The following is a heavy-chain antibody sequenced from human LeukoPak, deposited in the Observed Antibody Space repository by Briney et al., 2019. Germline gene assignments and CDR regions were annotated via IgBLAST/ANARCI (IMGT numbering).Heavy chain of an antibody. Sequence: GGSLRLSCAASGFTFSRFSMNWVRQAPGKGLEWASSISSSSDIYYADSLKGRFTISRDNAKNSLYLQMNSLRAEDTAVYYCARGIAVAAPDYWGQGTLVTVSS. V-gene: IGHV3-21*01. CDR2: ISSSSDI. CDR1: GFTFSRFS. CDR3: ARGIAVAAPDY. D-gene: IGHD6-19*01. J-gene: IGHJ4*02.